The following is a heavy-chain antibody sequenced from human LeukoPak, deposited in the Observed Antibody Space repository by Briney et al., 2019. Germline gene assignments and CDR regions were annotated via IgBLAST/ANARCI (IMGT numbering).Heavy chain of an antibody. CDR2: FDPEDGET. Sequence: ASVKVSCKVSGYTITELSMHWVRQAPGKGLEWMGGFDPEDGETIYAQKFQGRVTMTEDTSTDTAYMELSSLRSEDTAVYYCATIRPYCSGGSCYFQYYFDYWGQGTLVTVSS. J-gene: IGHJ4*02. CDR1: GYTITELS. CDR3: ATIRPYCSGGSCYFQYYFDY. D-gene: IGHD2-15*01. V-gene: IGHV1-24*01.